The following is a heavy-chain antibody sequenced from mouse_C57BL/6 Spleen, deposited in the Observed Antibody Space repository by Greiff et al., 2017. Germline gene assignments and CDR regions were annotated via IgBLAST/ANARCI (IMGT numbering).Heavy chain of an antibody. CDR2: ISSGGSYT. J-gene: IGHJ2*01. D-gene: IGHD4-1*02. V-gene: IGHV5-6*01. CDR3: ARHGQLGPSYYFDY. CDR1: GFTFSSYG. Sequence: EVKLMESGGDLVKPGGSLKLSCAASGFTFSSYGMSWVRQTPDKRLEWVATISSGGSYTYYPDSVKGRFTISRDNAKNTLYLQMSSLKSEDTAMYYCARHGQLGPSYYFDYWGQGTTLTVSS.